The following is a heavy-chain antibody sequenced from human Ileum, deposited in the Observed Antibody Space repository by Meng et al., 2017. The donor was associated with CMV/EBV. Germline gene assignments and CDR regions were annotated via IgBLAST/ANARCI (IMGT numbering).Heavy chain of an antibody. V-gene: IGHV3-11*01. J-gene: IGHJ3*02. CDR3: ARVDARYTRGNYEAPHADI. D-gene: IGHD3-3*01. CDR2: IGPRGQPK. Sequence: WIRQAPGKGLEWLSYIGPRGQPKFYPESVRGRFSIVRDTGGGAVYLQMYDLRGEDTGLYFCARVDARYTRGNYEAPHADIWGQGTMVTVSS.